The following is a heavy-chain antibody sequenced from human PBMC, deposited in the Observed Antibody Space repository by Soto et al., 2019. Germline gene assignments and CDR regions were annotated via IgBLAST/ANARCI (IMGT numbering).Heavy chain of an antibody. D-gene: IGHD3-10*01. V-gene: IGHV1-69*04. CDR1: GGTFSSYT. Sequence: SVKVSCKASGGTFSSYTISWVRQAPGQGLEWMGRIIPILGIANYAQKFQGRVTITADKSTSTAYMDLCSLRSEDTAVYYCAIDQRDYYGSGNYYGYYYYGMDVWGQGTTVTVSS. CDR2: IIPILGIA. J-gene: IGHJ6*02. CDR3: AIDQRDYYGSGNYYGYYYYGMDV.